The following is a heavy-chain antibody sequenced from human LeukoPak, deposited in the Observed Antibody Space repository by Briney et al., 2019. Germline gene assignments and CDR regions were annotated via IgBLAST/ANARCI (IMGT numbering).Heavy chain of an antibody. J-gene: IGHJ5*02. CDR1: GGSFSGYY. V-gene: IGHV4-34*01. Sequence: SETLSLTCAVYGGSFSGYYWSWIRQPPGKGLEWIGEINHSGSTNYNPSLKSRVTISVDTSKNQFSLKPSSVTAADTAVYYCARAMITLGGVVPFDPWGQGTLVTASS. CDR2: INHSGST. CDR3: ARAMITLGGVVPFDP. D-gene: IGHD3-16*01.